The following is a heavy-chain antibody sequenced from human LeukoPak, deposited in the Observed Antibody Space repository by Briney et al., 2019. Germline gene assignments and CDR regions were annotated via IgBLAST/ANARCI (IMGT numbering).Heavy chain of an antibody. D-gene: IGHD5-12*01. CDR3: AREREYSGYDSDY. V-gene: IGHV1-2*02. Sequence: ASVKVSCKASGYTFTGYYMHWVRQAPGQGLEGMGWINPNSGGTKYAQKFQSRVTLTRDTSMSTAYMELSRLRSDDTAVYYCAREREYSGYDSDYWGQGTLVTVSS. CDR1: GYTFTGYY. CDR2: INPNSGGT. J-gene: IGHJ4*02.